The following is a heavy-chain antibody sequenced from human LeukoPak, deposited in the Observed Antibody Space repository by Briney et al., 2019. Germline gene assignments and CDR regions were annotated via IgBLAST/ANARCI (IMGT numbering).Heavy chain of an antibody. CDR3: AREYRSSWYLNWFDP. CDR2: IYNSGST. V-gene: IGHV4-38-2*02. J-gene: IGHJ5*02. CDR1: GYSISSGYY. Sequence: PSETLSLTCTVSGYSISSGYYWGWIRQSPRKGLEWIGSIYNSGSTYYNPSLKSRVTISIDTSKNQFSLKLSSVTAADTAVYYCAREYRSSWYLNWFDPWGQGTLVTVSS. D-gene: IGHD6-13*01.